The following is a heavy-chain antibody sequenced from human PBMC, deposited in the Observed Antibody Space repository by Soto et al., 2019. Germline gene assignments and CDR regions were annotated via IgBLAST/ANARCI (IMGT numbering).Heavy chain of an antibody. V-gene: IGHV3-30-3*01. CDR3: ARGYSGSP. J-gene: IGHJ5*02. D-gene: IGHD1-26*01. CDR1: GFTFSSYA. Sequence: GGSLRLSCAASGFTFSSYAMHWVRQAPGKGLEWVAVISYDGSNKYYADSVKGRFTISRDNSKNTLYLQMNSLRAEDTAVYYCARGYSGSPWGQGTLVTVSS. CDR2: ISYDGSNK.